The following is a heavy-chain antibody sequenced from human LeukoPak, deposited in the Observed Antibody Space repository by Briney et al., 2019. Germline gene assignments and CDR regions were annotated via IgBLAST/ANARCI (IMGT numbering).Heavy chain of an antibody. CDR3: ARVYCSGGSCYPVYYFDY. D-gene: IGHD2-15*01. CDR1: GFTFSSYS. J-gene: IGHJ4*02. V-gene: IGHV3-21*01. CDR2: ISSSSSYI. Sequence: PGGSLRLSCAASGFTFSSYSMNWVRQAPGKGLEWVSSISSSSSYIYYADSVKGRFTISRDNAKNSLYLQMNSLRAEDTAVYYCARVYCSGGSCYPVYYFDYWGQGNLVTVSS.